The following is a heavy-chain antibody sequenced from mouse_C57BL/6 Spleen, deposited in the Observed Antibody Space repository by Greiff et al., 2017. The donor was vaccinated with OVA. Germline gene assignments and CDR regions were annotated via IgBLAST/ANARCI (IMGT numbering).Heavy chain of an antibody. D-gene: IGHD4-1*01. CDR3: ARGWDDWYVDV. CDR1: GYAFRSSW. CDR2: ISPGDGDT. Sequence: QVQLKESGPELVKPGASVKISCKASGYAFRSSWMNWVKQRPGKGLEWIGRISPGDGDTNYNGKFKGKATLTADKSSSTAYMQLSSLTSEDSAVYFGARGWDDWYVDVWGTGTTVTVAS. J-gene: IGHJ1*03. V-gene: IGHV1-82*01.